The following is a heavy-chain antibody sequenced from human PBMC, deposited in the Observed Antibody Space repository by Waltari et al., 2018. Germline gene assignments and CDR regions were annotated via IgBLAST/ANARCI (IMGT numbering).Heavy chain of an antibody. D-gene: IGHD2-8*02. CDR1: GDSVGSAYW. CDR2: VHGSGRT. J-gene: IGHJ4*02. Sequence: QLQLQESGPGLVKPSGTLSLSCAVSGDSVGSAYWWSWVRQSPRKGLEWIGQVHGSGRTNYNPSFASRVTISIDTSNNQFSLKVTSVTAADTAIYYCASDRGVGLYLDSWGQGILVTVSS. V-gene: IGHV4-4*02. CDR3: ASDRGVGLYLDS.